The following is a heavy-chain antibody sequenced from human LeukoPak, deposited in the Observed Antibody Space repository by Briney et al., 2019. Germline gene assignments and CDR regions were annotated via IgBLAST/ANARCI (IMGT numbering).Heavy chain of an antibody. D-gene: IGHD6-6*01. CDR1: GGSISSYY. J-gene: IGHJ4*02. Sequence: SETLSLTCTVSGGSISSYYWSWIRQPAGKVLEWIGRIYTSGSTNYNPSLNSRVTMSVGTSKNQFSLKLSSVTAADTAVYYCARDKGTSYLSSFDYWGQGTLVTVSS. V-gene: IGHV4-4*07. CDR3: ARDKGTSYLSSFDY. CDR2: IYTSGST.